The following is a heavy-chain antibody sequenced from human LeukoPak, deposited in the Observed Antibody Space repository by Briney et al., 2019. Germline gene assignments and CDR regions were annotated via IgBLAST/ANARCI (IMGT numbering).Heavy chain of an antibody. J-gene: IGHJ4*02. CDR3: ASRGPDYDSSGYTFDY. Sequence: ASVRVSCKASGYTFTNYGISWVRQAPGQGLEWMGIINPSGGSTSYAQKFQGRVTMTRDTSTSTVYMELSSLRSEDTAVYYCASRGPDYDSSGYTFDYWGQGTLVTVSS. CDR2: INPSGGST. CDR1: GYTFTNYG. D-gene: IGHD3-22*01. V-gene: IGHV1-46*01.